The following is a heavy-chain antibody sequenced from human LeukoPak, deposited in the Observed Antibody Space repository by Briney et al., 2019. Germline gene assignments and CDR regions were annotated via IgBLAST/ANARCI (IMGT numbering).Heavy chain of an antibody. CDR2: IDHTGTT. V-gene: IGHV4-59*01. CDR1: ADSISIYY. Sequence: PSETLSLTCSVSADSISIYYWTWIRQPPGKGLEWIGYIDHTGTTSYNPSLNSRVTISRDTSKNHFSLDLTSVTAADTAVYFCAKRGAEVGATVAPGDYWGQGTLVTVSS. CDR3: AKRGAEVGATVAPGDY. D-gene: IGHD1-26*01. J-gene: IGHJ4*02.